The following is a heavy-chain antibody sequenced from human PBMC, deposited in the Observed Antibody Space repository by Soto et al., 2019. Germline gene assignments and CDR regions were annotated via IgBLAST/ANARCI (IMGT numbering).Heavy chain of an antibody. CDR2: INHSGST. D-gene: IGHD6-19*01. CDR3: ARGLSPRKWLVPGDYFEH. V-gene: IGHV4-34*01. J-gene: IGHJ4*02. CDR1: WGSVSDYY. Sequence: TLPHSGPVSWGSVSDYYWSGIRHPPGKGLEWIGQINHSGSTNYNPSLKSRVTISVDTSKNQFSLKLSSVTAADTALYYCARGLSPRKWLVPGDYFEHWGQGTLVTVS.